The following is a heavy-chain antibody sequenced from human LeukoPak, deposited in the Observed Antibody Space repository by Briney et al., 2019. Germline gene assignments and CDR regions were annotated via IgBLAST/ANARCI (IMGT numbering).Heavy chain of an antibody. CDR2: ISSSSSTI. D-gene: IGHD3-3*01. CDR3: ARESASRGVDY. J-gene: IGHJ4*02. CDR1: GFTLSSYG. V-gene: IGHV3-48*01. Sequence: PGGSLRLSCAASGFTLSSYGMNWVRQAPGKGLEWVSYISSSSSTIYYADSVKGRFTISRDNAKNSLYLQMNSLRAEDTAVYYCARESASRGVDYWGQGTLVTVSS.